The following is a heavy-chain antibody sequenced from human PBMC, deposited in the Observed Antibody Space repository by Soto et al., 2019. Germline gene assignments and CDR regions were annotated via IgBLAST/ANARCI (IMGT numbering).Heavy chain of an antibody. Sequence: SETLSLTCAVYGGSFSGYYWSWIRQPPGKGLEWIGEINHSGSTNYNPSLKSRVTISVDTSKNQFSLKLSSVTAADTAVYYCARGGTYWSTYYYDSSGYYSFDYWGQGTLVTVSS. CDR3: ARGGTYWSTYYYDSSGYYSFDY. CDR1: GGSFSGYY. CDR2: INHSGST. D-gene: IGHD3-22*01. V-gene: IGHV4-34*01. J-gene: IGHJ4*02.